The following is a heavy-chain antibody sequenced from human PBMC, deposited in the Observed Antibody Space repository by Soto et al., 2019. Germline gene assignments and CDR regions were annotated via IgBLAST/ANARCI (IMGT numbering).Heavy chain of an antibody. D-gene: IGHD3-10*01. J-gene: IGHJ4*02. CDR1: GDTFNFYS. CDR3: ASSYGSGYLAFDY. V-gene: IGHV1-69*02. CDR2: VNPIVSMS. Sequence: QVQLVQSGAEVKRPGSSVKVSCKGSGDTFNFYSINWVRQAPGLGLEWMGRVNPIVSMSNYAQKFQGRVKMTADKSTSTAYMELSSLRSEDTAIYYCASSYGSGYLAFDYWGQGALVTVSS.